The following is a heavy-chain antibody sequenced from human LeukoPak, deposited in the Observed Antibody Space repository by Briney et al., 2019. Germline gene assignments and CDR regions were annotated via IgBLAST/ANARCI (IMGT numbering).Heavy chain of an antibody. Sequence: SGGSLRLSCAASGFTFSNAWMSWVRQAPGKGLERVGRIKSKTDGGATDYAAPVKGRFTISRDDSRNTLYLQMNSLETEDTAVYYCITDITMVRGVIITIHAFDIWGQGTMVTVSS. CDR1: GFTFSNAW. D-gene: IGHD3-10*01. CDR2: IKSKTDGGAT. V-gene: IGHV3-15*01. CDR3: ITDITMVRGVIITIHAFDI. J-gene: IGHJ3*02.